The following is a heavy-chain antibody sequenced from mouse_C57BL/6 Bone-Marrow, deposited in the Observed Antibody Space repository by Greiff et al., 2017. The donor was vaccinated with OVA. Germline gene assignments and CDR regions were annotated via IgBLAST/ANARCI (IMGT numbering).Heavy chain of an antibody. D-gene: IGHD4-1*01. V-gene: IGHV1-42*01. CDR3: ARGGTSPFAY. CDR2: INPSTGGT. J-gene: IGHJ3*01. Sequence: VQLQQSGPELVKPGASVKISCKASGYSFTGYYMNWVKQSPEKSLEWIGEINPSTGGTTYNQKFKAKATLTVDKSSSTAYMQHKSLTSEDSAVYYCARGGTSPFAYWGQGTLVTVSA. CDR1: GYSFTGYY.